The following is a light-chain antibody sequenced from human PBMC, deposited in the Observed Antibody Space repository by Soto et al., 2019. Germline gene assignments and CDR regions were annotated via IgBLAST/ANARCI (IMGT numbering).Light chain of an antibody. V-gene: IGLV2-14*01. CDR2: EVN. CDR3: SSYTSSSTLVV. CDR1: SSDVGGYNY. J-gene: IGLJ2*01. Sequence: QSALTQPASVSGSPGQSITISCTGTSSDVGGYNYVSWYQHHPGKAPKLMICEVNNRPSGVSNRFSGSKSGNTASLTISGFQAEDEADYYCSSYTSSSTLVVFGGGTKLTVL.